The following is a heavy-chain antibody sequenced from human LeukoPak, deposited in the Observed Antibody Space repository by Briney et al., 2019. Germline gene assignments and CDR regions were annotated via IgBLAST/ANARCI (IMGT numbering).Heavy chain of an antibody. J-gene: IGHJ4*02. CDR1: GGSISSYY. D-gene: IGHD6-13*01. CDR2: IYYSGST. Sequence: SETLSLTCTVSGGSISSYYWSWIRQPPGKGLEWIGYIYYSGSTNYNPSLKSRVTISVDTSKNQFSLKLSSVTAADTAVYYCARQKPFSSSWYGDYWGQGTLVTVSS. CDR3: ARQKPFSSSWYGDY. V-gene: IGHV4-59*01.